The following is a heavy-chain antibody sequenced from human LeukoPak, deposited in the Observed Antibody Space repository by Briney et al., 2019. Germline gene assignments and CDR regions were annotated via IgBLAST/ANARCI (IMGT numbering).Heavy chain of an antibody. D-gene: IGHD2-15*01. CDR3: ARELGYCSGGSCYEGGWFDP. J-gene: IGHJ5*02. CDR2: IYYSGGT. Sequence: SETLSLTCTVSGYSISSGYYWGWIRQPPGKGLEWIGSIYYSGGTYYNPSLKSRVTISVDTSKNQFSLKLSSVTAADTAVYYCARELGYCSGGSCYEGGWFDPWGQGTLVTVSS. V-gene: IGHV4-38-2*02. CDR1: GYSISSGYY.